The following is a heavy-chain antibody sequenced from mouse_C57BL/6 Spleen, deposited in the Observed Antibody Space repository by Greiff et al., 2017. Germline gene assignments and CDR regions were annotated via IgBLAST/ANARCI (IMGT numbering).Heavy chain of an antibody. V-gene: IGHV5-6*01. D-gene: IGHD2-4*01. CDR1: GFTFSSYG. Sequence: EVMLVESGGDLVKPGGSLKLSCAASGFTFSSYGMSWVRQTPDKRLEWVATISSGGSYTYYPDSVKGRFTISRDNAKNTLYLQMSSLKSEDTAMYYCARQNDYDEGFDYWGQGTTLTVSS. CDR2: ISSGGSYT. J-gene: IGHJ2*01. CDR3: ARQNDYDEGFDY.